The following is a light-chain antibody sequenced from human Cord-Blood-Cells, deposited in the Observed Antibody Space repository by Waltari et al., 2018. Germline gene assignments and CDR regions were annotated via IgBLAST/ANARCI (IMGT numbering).Light chain of an antibody. J-gene: IGKJ2*03. V-gene: IGKV1-39*01. CDR1: QSISSY. CDR3: QQSYSTPYS. CDR2: AAS. Sequence: DIQMPQSPSSLSASAGDTVTITCRASQSISSYLNWYQQKPGKAPKLLIYAASSLQSGVPSRFSGSGSGTDFTLTISSLQPEDFATYYCQQSYSTPYSFGQGTKLEIK.